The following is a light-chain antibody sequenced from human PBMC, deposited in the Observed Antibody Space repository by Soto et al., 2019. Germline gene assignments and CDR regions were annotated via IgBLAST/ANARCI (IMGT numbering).Light chain of an antibody. CDR3: QQRSNWPIT. J-gene: IGKJ5*01. CDR2: DAS. Sequence: EIVLTQSPAPLSLSPGEGATLSCRATQSVGSLLAWYQQKPGQAPRLVIYDASNMAPGSPARLSGSGSGTDFTLTISSLDPEDFAVYYWQQRSNWPITFGQGTRLEIK. V-gene: IGKV3-11*01. CDR1: QSVGSL.